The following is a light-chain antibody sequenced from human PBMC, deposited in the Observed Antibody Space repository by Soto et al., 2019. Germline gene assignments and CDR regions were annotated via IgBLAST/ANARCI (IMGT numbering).Light chain of an antibody. CDR2: DGS. J-gene: IGKJ5*01. Sequence: IGLPQSKVTLSVSPGARVSLSCRASQNLHSFLNWYQQRPGQAPRPLIYDGSKRAAGVPDRISGDGSGTDYTLTISSLEPEDFAVYYCQQRTRWPMTFGQGTRLEIK. CDR1: QNLHSF. CDR3: QQRTRWPMT. V-gene: IGKV3-11*01.